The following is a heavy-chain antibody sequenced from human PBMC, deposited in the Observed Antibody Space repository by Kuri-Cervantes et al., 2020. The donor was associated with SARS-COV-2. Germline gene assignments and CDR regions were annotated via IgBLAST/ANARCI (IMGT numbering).Heavy chain of an antibody. CDR1: GFTFGSYA. CDR2: ISYDGSNK. J-gene: IGHJ5*02. D-gene: IGHD3-3*01. V-gene: IGHV3-30*04. Sequence: GGSLRLSCAASGFTFGSYAMHWVRQAPGKGLEWVAVISYDGSNKYYADSVKGRFTISRDNSKNTLYLQMNSRRAEDTAVYYCARDREITIFGVVTFNWFDPWGQGTLVTVSS. CDR3: ARDREITIFGVVTFNWFDP.